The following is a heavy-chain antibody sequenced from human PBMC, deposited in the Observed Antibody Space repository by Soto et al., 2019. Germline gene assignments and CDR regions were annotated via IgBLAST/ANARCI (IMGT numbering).Heavy chain of an antibody. J-gene: IGHJ4*02. CDR1: GFTFSSYA. Sequence: GGSLRLSCAASGFTFSSYAMSWVRQAPGKGLEWVSAISGSGGSTYYADSVKGRFTISRDNSKNTLYLQMNSLSAEDTAVYYCASYIPRVYDSSGYYHQYYFDYWGQGTLVTVSS. CDR3: ASYIPRVYDSSGYYHQYYFDY. D-gene: IGHD3-22*01. V-gene: IGHV3-23*01. CDR2: ISGSGGST.